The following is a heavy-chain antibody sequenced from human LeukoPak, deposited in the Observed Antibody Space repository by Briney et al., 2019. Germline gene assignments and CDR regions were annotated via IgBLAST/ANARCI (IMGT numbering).Heavy chain of an antibody. CDR2: IYHSGST. CDR3: ARERDLLYYYYMDV. CDR1: GGSISSGGYS. J-gene: IGHJ6*03. D-gene: IGHD1-26*01. Sequence: SETLSLTCTVSGGSISSGGYSWGWIRQPPGKGLEWIGSIYHSGSTYYNPSLKSRVTISVDTSKNQFSLKLSSVTAADTAVYYCARERDLLYYYYMDVWGKGTAVTVSS. V-gene: IGHV4-39*07.